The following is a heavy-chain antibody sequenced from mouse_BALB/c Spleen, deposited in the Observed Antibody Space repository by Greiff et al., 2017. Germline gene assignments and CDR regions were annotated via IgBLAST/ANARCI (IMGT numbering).Heavy chain of an antibody. CDR1: GYSITSSYY. CDR2: ISYDGSN. V-gene: IGHV3-6*02. CDR3: ARYDPWFAY. J-gene: IGHJ3*01. Sequence: EVQVVESGPGLVKPSQSLSLTCSVTGYSITSSYYWNWIRQFPGNKLEWMGYISYDGSNNYNPSLKNRISITRDTSKNQFFLKLNSVTTEDTATYYCARYDPWFAYWGQGTLVTVSA. D-gene: IGHD2-3*01.